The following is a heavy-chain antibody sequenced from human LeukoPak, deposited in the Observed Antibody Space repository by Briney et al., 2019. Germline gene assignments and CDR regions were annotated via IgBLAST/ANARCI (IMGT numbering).Heavy chain of an antibody. CDR3: ASGSGH. D-gene: IGHD2-2*03. CDR1: GFTFSNYG. CDR2: ISSSGSAK. J-gene: IGHJ6*02. V-gene: IGHV3-48*02. Sequence: GGSLRLSCAASGFTFSNYGLNWVRQAPGKGLEWVSHISSSGSAKYYADSVKGRFTISRDNAKNSLYLQMNSLRDEDTAVFYCASGSGHWGQGTTVTVSS.